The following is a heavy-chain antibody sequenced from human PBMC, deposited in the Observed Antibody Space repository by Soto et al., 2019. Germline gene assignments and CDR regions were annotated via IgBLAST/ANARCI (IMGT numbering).Heavy chain of an antibody. V-gene: IGHV5-51*01. CDR3: ARRVSSAWTLFDY. CDR1: GYSFTSYW. CDR2: IYPGDSDT. Sequence: GESLKISCKGSGYSFTSYWIGWVRQMPGKGLEWMGIIYPGDSDTRYSPSFQGQVTISADKSIGTAYLQWSSLKASDTAMYYCARRVSSAWTLFDYWGQGTLVTVSA. J-gene: IGHJ4*02. D-gene: IGHD3-22*01.